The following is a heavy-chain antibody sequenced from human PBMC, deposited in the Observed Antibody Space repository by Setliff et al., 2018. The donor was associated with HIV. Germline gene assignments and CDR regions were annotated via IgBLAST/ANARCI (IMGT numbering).Heavy chain of an antibody. CDR2: IYYSGST. D-gene: IGHD3-22*01. J-gene: IGHJ6*02. CDR1: GASVNSDDYY. CDR3: AREVVQDYYDSSPGSGMDV. V-gene: IGHV4-30-4*01. Sequence: PSETLSLTCTVSGASVNSDDYYWSWIRQTPGKGLEWIGYIYYSGSTYYNPSLKSRVTISVDTSKNQFSLKLSSVTAADTAVYYCAREVVQDYYDSSPGSGMDVWGQGTTVTVSS.